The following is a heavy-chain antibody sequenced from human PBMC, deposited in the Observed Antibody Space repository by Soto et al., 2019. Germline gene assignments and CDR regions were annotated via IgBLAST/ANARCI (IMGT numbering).Heavy chain of an antibody. Sequence: SVKVSCKASGGTFSSYAISWVRQAPGQGLEWMGGIIPIFGTANYAQKFQGRVTTTADESTSTAYMELSSLRSEDTAVYYCARDEAYCGGDCYPRGAFDIWGQGTMVTVSS. CDR3: ARDEAYCGGDCYPRGAFDI. CDR1: GGTFSSYA. J-gene: IGHJ3*02. D-gene: IGHD2-21*02. V-gene: IGHV1-69*13. CDR2: IIPIFGTA.